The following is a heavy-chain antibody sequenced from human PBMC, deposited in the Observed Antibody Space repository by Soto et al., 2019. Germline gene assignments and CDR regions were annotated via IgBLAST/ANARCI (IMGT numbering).Heavy chain of an antibody. J-gene: IGHJ4*02. CDR2: IWYDGSNK. Sequence: ESGGGVVQPGRSLRLSCAASGFTFSSYGMHWVRQAPGKGLEWVAVIWYDGSNKYYADSVKGRFTISRDNSKNTLYLQMNSLRAEDTAVYYCARVSQWLVPESIDYWGQGTLVTVSS. D-gene: IGHD6-19*01. CDR3: ARVSQWLVPESIDY. CDR1: GFTFSSYG. V-gene: IGHV3-33*01.